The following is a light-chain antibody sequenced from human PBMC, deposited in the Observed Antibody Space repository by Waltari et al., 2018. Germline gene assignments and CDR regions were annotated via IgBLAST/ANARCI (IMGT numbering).Light chain of an antibody. Sequence: DIVLTTPPDSLPVSLGERATINCKSSQSVLYSANNKNYLAWYQQKPGQPPKLLIYWASTRESGVPDRFSGSGSGTDFTLTISSLQAEDVAVYYCQQYYSTPRTFGQGTKVEIK. J-gene: IGKJ1*01. CDR3: QQYYSTPRT. V-gene: IGKV4-1*01. CDR1: QSVLYSANNKNY. CDR2: WAS.